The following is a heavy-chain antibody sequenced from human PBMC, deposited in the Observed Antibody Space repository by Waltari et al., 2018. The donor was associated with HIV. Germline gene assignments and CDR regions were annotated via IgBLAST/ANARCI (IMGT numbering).Heavy chain of an antibody. J-gene: IGHJ4*02. Sequence: EVQLVESGGGLVQPGGSLRVSCAASGFTFSASAIHWVRQASGEGLGWVGRIRSRGNRYATAYGASVKGRFTVSRDDSKNTAYLQMNNLKTEDTAVYYCTRALAYWGQGTLVTVSP. V-gene: IGHV3-73*02. D-gene: IGHD3-16*01. CDR2: IRSRGNRYAT. CDR1: GFTFSASA. CDR3: TRALAY.